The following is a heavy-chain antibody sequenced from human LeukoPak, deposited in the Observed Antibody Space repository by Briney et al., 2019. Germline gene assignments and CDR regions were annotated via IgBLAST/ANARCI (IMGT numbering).Heavy chain of an antibody. V-gene: IGHV3-23*01. J-gene: IGHJ4*02. CDR3: AKAYGETDY. CDR2: ISGRGGST. Sequence: PGRSLRLSCAASGFTFSSYAMSWVRQAPGKALEGVSAISGRGGSTYYADSVKGRFTISRDNSKNSLHLQMNSLRAEDTAVYYCAKAYGETDYWGQGTLVTVSS. D-gene: IGHD4-17*01. CDR1: GFTFSSYA.